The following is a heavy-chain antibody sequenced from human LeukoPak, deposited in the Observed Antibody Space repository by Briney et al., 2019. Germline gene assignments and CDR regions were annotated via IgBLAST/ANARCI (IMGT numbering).Heavy chain of an antibody. D-gene: IGHD6-6*01. V-gene: IGHV3-15*01. Sequence: GGSLRLSCAASGFTFSNAWMSWVRQAPGKGLEWVGRIKSKTDGGTTDYAAAVKGRFTISRDDSKNTLYLQMNSLKTEDTAVYYCIAPGEYSSSDFDYWRQGTLVTVSS. J-gene: IGHJ4*02. CDR3: IAPGEYSSSDFDY. CDR2: IKSKTDGGTT. CDR1: GFTFSNAW.